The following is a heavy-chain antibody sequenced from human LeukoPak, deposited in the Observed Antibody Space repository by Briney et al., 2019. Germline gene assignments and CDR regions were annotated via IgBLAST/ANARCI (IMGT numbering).Heavy chain of an antibody. CDR3: ARGPHYDSNTVFYYYGMDV. Sequence: SETLSLTCAVYGGSFSGYYWSWIRQSPGKGLEWIGEINHSGSTNYNPSLKSRVTISVDTSKNQFSLKLSSVTAADTAVYFCARGPHYDSNTVFYYYGMDVWGQGTTVTVSS. D-gene: IGHD3-22*01. V-gene: IGHV4-34*01. CDR1: GGSFSGYY. CDR2: INHSGST. J-gene: IGHJ6*02.